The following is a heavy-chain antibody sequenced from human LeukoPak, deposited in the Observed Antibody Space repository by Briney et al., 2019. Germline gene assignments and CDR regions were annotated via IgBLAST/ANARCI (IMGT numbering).Heavy chain of an antibody. CDR2: INPNRGGT. CDR1: GYPFTDYY. V-gene: IGHV1-2*02. J-gene: IGHJ4*02. Sequence: ASVKVSCKAIGYPFTDYYMHWVRQAPGQGLEWMGWINPNRGGTDYAQKFQGRVTMTRDTSISTAYMELSRLRYDDTAVYYCASGYRFRNWGQGTLVTVSS. D-gene: IGHD5-18*01. CDR3: ASGYRFRN.